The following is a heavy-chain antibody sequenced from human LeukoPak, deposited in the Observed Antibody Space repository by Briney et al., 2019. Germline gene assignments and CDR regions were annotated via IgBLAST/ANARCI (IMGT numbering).Heavy chain of an antibody. Sequence: GRSLRLSCAASGFTFSSYAMHWVRQAPGKGLEWVAVISYDGSNKYYADSVKGRFTISRDNSKNTPYLQMNSLRAEDTAVYYCARDSAMMAVYWGQGTLVTVSS. D-gene: IGHD3-22*01. J-gene: IGHJ4*02. V-gene: IGHV3-30-3*01. CDR1: GFTFSSYA. CDR2: ISYDGSNK. CDR3: ARDSAMMAVY.